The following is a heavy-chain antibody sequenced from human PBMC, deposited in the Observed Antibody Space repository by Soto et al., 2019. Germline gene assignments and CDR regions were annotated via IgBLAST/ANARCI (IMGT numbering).Heavy chain of an antibody. CDR2: INHSGST. V-gene: IGHV4-34*01. D-gene: IGHD5-12*01. J-gene: IGHJ4*02. Sequence: PSETLSLTCAVYGGSFSGYYWSWIRQPPGKGLEWIGEINHSGSTNYNPSLKSRVTISVDTSKNQFSLKLSSVTAADTAVYYCARLDGYGSFDYWGQGTLVTVSS. CDR1: GGSFSGYY. CDR3: ARLDGYGSFDY.